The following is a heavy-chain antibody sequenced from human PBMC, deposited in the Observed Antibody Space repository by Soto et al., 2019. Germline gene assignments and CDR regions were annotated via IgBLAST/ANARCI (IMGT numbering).Heavy chain of an antibody. Sequence: PGGSLRLSCAASGFTFSSYGMHWVRQAPGKGLEWVAVISYDGSNKYYADSVKGRFTISRDNSKNTLYLQMNSLRAEDTAVYYCAKDRWFGELQPSAMIDYWGQGTLVTVSS. V-gene: IGHV3-30*18. J-gene: IGHJ4*02. CDR1: GFTFSSYG. CDR2: ISYDGSNK. CDR3: AKDRWFGELQPSAMIDY. D-gene: IGHD3-10*01.